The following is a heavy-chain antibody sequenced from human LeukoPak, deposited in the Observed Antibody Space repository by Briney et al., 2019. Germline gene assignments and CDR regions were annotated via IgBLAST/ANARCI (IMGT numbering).Heavy chain of an antibody. CDR2: ICPGDSDT. CDR3: ARLRGWNYDWFDP. V-gene: IGHV5-51*01. CDR1: GYSFTSYW. J-gene: IGHJ5*02. Sequence: GESLKISCKGSGYSFTSYWIGWVRQMPGKGLEWVGIICPGDSDTRYSPSFQGQVTISADKSISTAYLQWRSLKASYTAMYYCARLRGWNYDWFDPWGQGTLVTVSS. D-gene: IGHD1-7*01.